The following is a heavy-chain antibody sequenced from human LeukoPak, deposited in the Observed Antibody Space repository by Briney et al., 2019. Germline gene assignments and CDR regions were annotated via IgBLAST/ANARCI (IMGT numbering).Heavy chain of an antibody. D-gene: IGHD3-22*01. CDR1: GGSISDYH. Sequence: SETLSLTCTVSGGSISDYHWNWIRQPPGKGLEWIGYINYRGSTKYYPSLKSRVTIAVDTSKNQLSLKLSSVTAADTAVYYCARHERKTYYYDSSGYQPPDYWGQGTLVTVSS. J-gene: IGHJ4*02. CDR3: ARHERKTYYYDSSGYQPPDY. V-gene: IGHV4-59*08. CDR2: INYRGST.